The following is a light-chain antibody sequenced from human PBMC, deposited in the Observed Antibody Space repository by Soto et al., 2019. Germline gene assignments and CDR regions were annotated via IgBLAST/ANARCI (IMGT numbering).Light chain of an antibody. CDR3: MQGTHWPFT. V-gene: IGKV2-24*01. Sequence: DIVMTQTPLSSPVTLGQPASISCRSSQSLLDSDGDTYLSWIQQRPGQPPRLLIYKTSSRFSGVPDRFSGSGAGTDFTLKISSVEAGDVGVYYCMQGTHWPFTFGQGTKVDIK. CDR1: QSLLDSDGDTY. CDR2: KTS. J-gene: IGKJ2*01.